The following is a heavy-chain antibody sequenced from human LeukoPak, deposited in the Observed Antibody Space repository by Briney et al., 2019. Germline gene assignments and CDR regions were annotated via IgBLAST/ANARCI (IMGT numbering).Heavy chain of an antibody. D-gene: IGHD3-10*01. J-gene: IGHJ4*02. Sequence: GASVKVSCKASGYTFTGYYMHWVRQAPGQGLEWMGWINPNSGGTNYAQKFQGRVTMTRDTSISTAYMELSRLRSDDTAVYYCARRMVRGDRSGFPTKYWGQGTLVTVSS. CDR2: INPNSGGT. V-gene: IGHV1-2*02. CDR3: ARRMVRGDRSGFPTKY. CDR1: GYTFTGYY.